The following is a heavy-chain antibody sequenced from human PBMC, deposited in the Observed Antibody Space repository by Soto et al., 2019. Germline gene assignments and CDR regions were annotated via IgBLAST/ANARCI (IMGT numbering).Heavy chain of an antibody. CDR2: ISGSGGST. D-gene: IGHD4-17*01. V-gene: IGHV3-23*01. J-gene: IGHJ4*02. CDR3: AKPVDYGQAPFDY. Sequence: EVQLLESGGGLVQPGGSLRLSCAASGFTFSSYAMSWVRQAPGKGLEWVSAISGSGGSTYYADSVKGRFTISRDNSKHTLYLQMNSLRAEATAVYYCAKPVDYGQAPFDYWGQGTLVTVSS. CDR1: GFTFSSYA.